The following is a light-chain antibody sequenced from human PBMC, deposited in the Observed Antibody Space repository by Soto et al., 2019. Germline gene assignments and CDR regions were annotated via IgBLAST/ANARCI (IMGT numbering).Light chain of an antibody. CDR2: DVN. J-gene: IGLJ2*01. CDR3: TSWTTSTTMI. V-gene: IGLV2-14*03. Sequence: QSVLTQPASVSGSHGQSITISCTGTSSDIGAYNFVSWYQQHPGKAPKLMLYDVNIRPSGVSNRFSGSKSGNTASLTIFGLQAEDEADYYCTSWTTSTTMIFGGGTKVTVL. CDR1: SSDIGAYNF.